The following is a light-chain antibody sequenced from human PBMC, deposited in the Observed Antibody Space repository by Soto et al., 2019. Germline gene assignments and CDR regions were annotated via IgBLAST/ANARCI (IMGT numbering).Light chain of an antibody. CDR3: KQYGSSPWT. V-gene: IGKV3-20*01. CDR2: GAS. CDR1: QSVSSSY. J-gene: IGKJ1*01. Sequence: EIVLTQSPGTLSLSPGERATLSCRASQSVSSSYLAWYQQKPGQAPRLLIYGASSRATGIPDRFSGSGSGTDFTLTISRLEPEDVAVYYCKQYGSSPWTFGQGTKV.